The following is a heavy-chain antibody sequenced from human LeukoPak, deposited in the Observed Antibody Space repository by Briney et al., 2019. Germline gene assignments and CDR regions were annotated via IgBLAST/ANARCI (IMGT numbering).Heavy chain of an antibody. CDR1: GFTFSNYA. J-gene: IGHJ4*02. V-gene: IGHV3-23*01. D-gene: IGHD1-26*01. Sequence: SGGSLRLSCAASGFTFSNYAMIWVRQAPGKGLQWVSVISAGGVSLFSGSGSTTYYADSVEGRFTISRDNSKNTLYLQMNSLRADDTAVYYCAKGGKWDVTPFDYWGQGTLVTVSS. CDR3: AKGGKWDVTPFDY. CDR2: ISAGGVSLFSGSGSTT.